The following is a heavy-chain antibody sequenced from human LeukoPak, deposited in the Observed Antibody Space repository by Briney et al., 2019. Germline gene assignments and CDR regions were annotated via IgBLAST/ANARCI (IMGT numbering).Heavy chain of an antibody. CDR1: GGTFSSYA. D-gene: IGHD3-9*01. Sequence: SVKVSCKASGGTFSSYAISWVRRAPGQGLEWMGGIIPIFGTANYAQKFQGRVTITADESTSTAYMELSSLRSEDTAVYYCARINHYDILTGYYDWGQGTLVTVSS. J-gene: IGHJ4*02. CDR3: ARINHYDILTGYYD. V-gene: IGHV1-69*01. CDR2: IIPIFGTA.